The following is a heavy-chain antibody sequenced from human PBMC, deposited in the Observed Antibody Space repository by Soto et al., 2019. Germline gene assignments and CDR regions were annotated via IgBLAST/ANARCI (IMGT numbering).Heavy chain of an antibody. CDR3: ARYGEANYGDYFDY. V-gene: IGHV4-34*01. D-gene: IGHD4-17*01. CDR1: GGSFSGYY. CDR2: INHSGST. J-gene: IGHJ4*02. Sequence: SETLSLTCAVYGGSFSGYYWSWIRQPPGKGLEWIGEINHSGSTNYNPSLKSRVTISVDTSKNQFSLKLSSVTAADTAVYYCARYGEANYGDYFDYWGQGTLVTVSS.